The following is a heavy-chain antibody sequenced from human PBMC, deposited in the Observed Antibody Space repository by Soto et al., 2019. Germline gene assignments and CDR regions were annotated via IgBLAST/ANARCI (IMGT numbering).Heavy chain of an antibody. D-gene: IGHD4-17*01. V-gene: IGHV4-4*07. CDR3: ARGPRTYGDDGYHFDY. CDR1: GGSISGYY. Sequence: QVHLQESGPGLVKPSETLSLTCTVSGGSISGYYWSWIRQPAGKGLEWIGRIGDTMNANSNPSLTSRLTMSVDTSKNQFTLDVISLTAADTASYYCARGPRTYGDDGYHFDYWGQGTLVTVSS. J-gene: IGHJ4*02. CDR2: IGDTMNA.